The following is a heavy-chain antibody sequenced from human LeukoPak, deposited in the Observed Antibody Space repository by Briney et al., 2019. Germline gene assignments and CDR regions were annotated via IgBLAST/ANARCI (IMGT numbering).Heavy chain of an antibody. CDR2: ISTDSRYI. D-gene: IGHD2-2*03. CDR3: ARVFGYCSSSACYAASDL. Sequence: PGGSLRLSCAASGFTFSSYSLTWVRQAPGKGLEWVSDISTDSRYIYYADSVQGRFTISRDNAQRSLYLQMNSLRAEDTAVYYCARVFGYCSSSACYAASDLWGQGTTVTVSS. J-gene: IGHJ3*01. V-gene: IGHV3-21*01. CDR1: GFTFSSYS.